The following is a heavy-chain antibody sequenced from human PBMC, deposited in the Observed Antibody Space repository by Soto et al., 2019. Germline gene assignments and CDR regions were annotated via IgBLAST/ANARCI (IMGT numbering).Heavy chain of an antibody. V-gene: IGHV4-34*01. J-gene: IGHJ4*02. Sequence: SETLSLTCAVYGGSFSGYYWSWIRQPPGKGLEWIGEINHSGSTNYNPSLKSRVTISVDTSKNQFSLKLSSVTAADTAVYYCARAGVEVTVFDYWGQGTLVTVSS. CDR1: GGSFSGYY. D-gene: IGHD2-21*02. CDR2: INHSGST. CDR3: ARAGVEVTVFDY.